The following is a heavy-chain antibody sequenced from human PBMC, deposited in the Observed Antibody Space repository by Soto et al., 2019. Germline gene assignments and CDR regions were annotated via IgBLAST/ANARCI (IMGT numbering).Heavy chain of an antibody. V-gene: IGHV1-69*08. CDR1: GGTFSSYT. CDR3: AREGYYDSSGFDY. Sequence: QVQLVQSGAEVKKPGSSVKVSCKASGGTFSSYTISWVRQAPGQGLEWMGRIIPILGIANYAQKFQGRVTSTADKAASTAYMELSSLRSEDTAVYSCAREGYYDSSGFDYWGQGTLVTVSS. D-gene: IGHD3-22*01. J-gene: IGHJ4*02. CDR2: IIPILGIA.